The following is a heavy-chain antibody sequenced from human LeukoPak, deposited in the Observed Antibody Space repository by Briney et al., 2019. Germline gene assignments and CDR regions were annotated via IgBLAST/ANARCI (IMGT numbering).Heavy chain of an antibody. D-gene: IGHD3-3*01. J-gene: IGHJ5*02. CDR2: INPNSGGT. CDR1: GYTFTCYY. CDR3: ASDREGDFWSGENWFDP. V-gene: IGHV1-2*02. Sequence: ASVKVSCKASGYTFTCYYMHWVRQAPGQGLEWMGWINPNSGGTNYAQKFQGRVTMTRDTSISTAYMELSRLRSDDTAVYYCASDREGDFWSGENWFDPWGQGTLVTVSS.